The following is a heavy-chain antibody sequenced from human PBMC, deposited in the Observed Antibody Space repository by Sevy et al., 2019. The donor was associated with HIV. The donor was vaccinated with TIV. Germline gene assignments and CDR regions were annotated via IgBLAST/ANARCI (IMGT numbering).Heavy chain of an antibody. J-gene: IGHJ5*02. V-gene: IGHV4-31*03. CDR2: IYYNGSP. D-gene: IGHD3-22*01. CDR1: GGSISSGGYY. CDR3: ASDGYDGSDENWFDP. Sequence: SETLSLTCTVSGGSISSGGYYWSWIRQHPGKALEWIGHIYYNGSPYYNPSLKSRVTISVDTSKNQFSLKLSSVTAADTAVYFCASDGYDGSDENWFDPWGQGTLVTVSS.